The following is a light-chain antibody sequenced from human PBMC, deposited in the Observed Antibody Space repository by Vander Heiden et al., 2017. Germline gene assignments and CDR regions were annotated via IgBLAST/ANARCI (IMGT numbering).Light chain of an antibody. CDR3: QQRTNWPLT. CDR1: QSIGTF. CDR2: DAS. Sequence: EIVLPQSPATLSLSPGQRATLSCRASQSIGTFLAWYQKKPGQPPRLLIWDASNRATGIPARFSGSGSGTDFTLTISSLEAEDFAVYYCQQRTNWPLTFGGGTKVEIK. J-gene: IGKJ4*01. V-gene: IGKV3-11*01.